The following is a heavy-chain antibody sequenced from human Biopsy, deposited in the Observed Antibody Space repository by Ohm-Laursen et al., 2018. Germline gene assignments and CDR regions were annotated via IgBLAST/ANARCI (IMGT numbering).Heavy chain of an antibody. CDR1: GFSLSARGMC. D-gene: IGHD6-13*01. Sequence: STQTLTLTCSFSGFSLSARGMCVRWIRQAPEKALEWLARVDWDDYQDYRASTQTKLSISKDTSNDQVVLTVNNVDPADAATYYCARTPILIVSAGLVYRHRRHLQGMDVWGQGIAVTVS. J-gene: IGHJ6*02. CDR3: ARTPILIVSAGLVYRHRRHLQGMDV. V-gene: IGHV2-70*11. CDR2: VDWDDYQ.